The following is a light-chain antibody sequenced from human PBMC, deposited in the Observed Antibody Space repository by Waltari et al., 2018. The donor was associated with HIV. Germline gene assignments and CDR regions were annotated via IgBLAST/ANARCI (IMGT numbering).Light chain of an antibody. Sequence: QSALTQPASVSGSPGPSLPIPSTTPDLDVATSKLVSWYQHHPGKAPKLMIYEVSKRPSGVSDRFSGSKSGDTASLTISGLQAEDEADYYCCSYVSNVIFGGGTKLTVL. V-gene: IGLV2-23*02. CDR1: DLDVATSKL. CDR3: CSYVSNVI. J-gene: IGLJ2*01. CDR2: EVS.